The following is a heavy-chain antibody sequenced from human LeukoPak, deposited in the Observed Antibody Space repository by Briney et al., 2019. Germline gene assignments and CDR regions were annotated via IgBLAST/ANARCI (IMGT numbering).Heavy chain of an antibody. CDR3: ARRVVTIGDDAFDI. D-gene: IGHD3-22*01. Sequence: PSETLSLTCAVSGYSISSGYYWGWIRQPPGKGLEWIGSIYHSGSTYYNPSLKSRVPISVNTSKNQFSLKLTSVTAADTAVYFCARRVVTIGDDAFDIWGQGTMVTVSS. CDR2: IYHSGST. V-gene: IGHV4-38-2*01. J-gene: IGHJ3*02. CDR1: GYSISSGYY.